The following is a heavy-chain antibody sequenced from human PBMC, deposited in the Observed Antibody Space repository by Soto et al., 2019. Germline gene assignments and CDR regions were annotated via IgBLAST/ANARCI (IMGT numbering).Heavy chain of an antibody. V-gene: IGHV3-21*01. CDR2: ISSSSSYI. CDR1: GFTFSSYS. CDR3: ARESQLLSYWFDP. D-gene: IGHD2-2*01. J-gene: IGHJ5*02. Sequence: GSLRLSCAASGFTFSSYSMNWVRQAPGKGLEWVSSISSSSSYIYYADSVKGRFTISRDNAKNSLYLQMNSLRAEDTAVYYCARESQLLSYWFDPWGQGTLVTVSS.